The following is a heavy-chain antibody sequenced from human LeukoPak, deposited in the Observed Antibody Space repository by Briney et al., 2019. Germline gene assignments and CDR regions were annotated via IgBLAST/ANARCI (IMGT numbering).Heavy chain of an antibody. CDR3: ARDPGYYDSSGYFDY. J-gene: IGHJ4*02. D-gene: IGHD3-22*01. V-gene: IGHV3-7*01. Sequence: GGSLRLSCAASGFTFSRNWMSWVRQAPGKGLEWVANIKQDGSEKYYVDSVKGRFTISRDNAKNSLYLQMNSLRAEDTAVYYCARDPGYYDSSGYFDYWGQGTLVTVSS. CDR2: IKQDGSEK. CDR1: GFTFSRNW.